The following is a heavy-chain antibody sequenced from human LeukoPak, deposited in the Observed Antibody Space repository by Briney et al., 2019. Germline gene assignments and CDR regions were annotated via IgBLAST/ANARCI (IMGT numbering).Heavy chain of an antibody. CDR3: ARRRYYDSTGYLD. V-gene: IGHV4-39*01. CDR1: GDSISSSSYY. Sequence: SETLSLTCTISGDSISSSSYYWGWIRQPPGKGLEWIGDIYYRGSTYYSPSLKSRVSISIDTSKNQFSLTLNSVTAADTALYFCARRRYYDSTGYLDWGQGTLVTVSS. J-gene: IGHJ1*01. D-gene: IGHD3-22*01. CDR2: IYYRGST.